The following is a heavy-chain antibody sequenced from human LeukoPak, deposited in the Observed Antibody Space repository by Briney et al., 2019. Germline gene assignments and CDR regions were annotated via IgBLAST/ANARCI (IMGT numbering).Heavy chain of an antibody. CDR2: INGDGTST. J-gene: IGHJ4*02. CDR1: GFTFSSYW. Sequence: GGSLRLSCAASGFTFSSYWMHWVRQAPGKGLVWVSRINGDGTSTDYADSVKGRFSISRDNAKNTLYLQMNSLRSEDTAVYYCARGPGFDYWGQGTLVTVSS. CDR3: ARGPGFDY. V-gene: IGHV3-74*01.